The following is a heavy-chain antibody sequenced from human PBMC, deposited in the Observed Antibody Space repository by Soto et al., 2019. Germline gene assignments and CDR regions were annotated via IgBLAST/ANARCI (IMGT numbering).Heavy chain of an antibody. CDR1: GFTFSSYA. CDR3: AKVYFRVVVITTIFDY. D-gene: IGHD3-22*01. Sequence: PGGSVRLSXAASGFTFSSYAMSWVRQAPGKGLEWVSAISGSGGSTYYADSVKGRFTISGDNSKNTLYLQMNSLRAEDTAVYYCAKVYFRVVVITTIFDYWGQGTLVTVSS. V-gene: IGHV3-23*01. J-gene: IGHJ4*02. CDR2: ISGSGGST.